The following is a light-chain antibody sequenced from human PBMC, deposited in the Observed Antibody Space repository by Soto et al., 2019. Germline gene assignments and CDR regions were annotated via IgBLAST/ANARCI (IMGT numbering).Light chain of an antibody. CDR2: GAS. CDR1: QSIATAF. CDR3: QQYESTLKT. V-gene: IGKV3-20*01. Sequence: EIVLTQSRGTLSLFRGERATLSCRASQSIATAFLAWYQQKPGQAPRLLIYGASSRAAGIPDRFSGSGSGTDFTLTISRLEPEDFAMYYCQQYESTLKTFGQGTKV. J-gene: IGKJ1*01.